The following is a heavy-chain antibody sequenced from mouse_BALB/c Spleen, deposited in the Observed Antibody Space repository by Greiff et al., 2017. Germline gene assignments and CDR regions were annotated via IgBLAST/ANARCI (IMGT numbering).Heavy chain of an antibody. J-gene: IGHJ4*01. Sequence: VQLKESGPGLVKPSQSLSLTCSVTGYSITSGYYWNWIRQFPGNKLEWMGYISYDGSNNYNPSLKNRISITRDTSKNQFFLKLNSVTTEDTATYYCARDRMDYAMDYWGQGTSVTVSS. CDR1: GYSITSGYY. CDR3: ARDRMDYAMDY. V-gene: IGHV3-6*02. CDR2: ISYDGSN.